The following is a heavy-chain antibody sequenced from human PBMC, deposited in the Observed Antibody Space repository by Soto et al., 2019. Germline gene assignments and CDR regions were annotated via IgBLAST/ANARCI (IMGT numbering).Heavy chain of an antibody. V-gene: IGHV3-30*04. CDR3: AGGDNYYALGV. CDR2: ISYDGSNS. Sequence: QLQLVESGGGVVQPGRSLRLSCAASASTFSNYIMHWVRQAPGQGLEWVAFISYDGSNSNYADFVEGRFTISRDNPKNMLYLQLSRLRPDDTAVYYCAGGDNYYALGVWGQGTTVTVSS. CDR1: ASTFSNYI. J-gene: IGHJ6*02. D-gene: IGHD2-15*01.